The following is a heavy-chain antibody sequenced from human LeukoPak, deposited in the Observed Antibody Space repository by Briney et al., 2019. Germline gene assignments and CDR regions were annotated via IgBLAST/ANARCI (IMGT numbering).Heavy chain of an antibody. V-gene: IGHV3-23*01. CDR3: ARTPEGRELHYFDY. D-gene: IGHD1-26*01. CDR1: GFTFSSYA. J-gene: IGHJ4*02. CDR2: ISGSGGST. Sequence: GGSLRLSCAASGFTFSSYAMSWVRQAPGKGLEWVSAISGSGGSTYYADSVKGRFTISRDNSKNTLYLQMNSLKSEDTAVYYCARTPEGRELHYFDYWGQGTLVTVSS.